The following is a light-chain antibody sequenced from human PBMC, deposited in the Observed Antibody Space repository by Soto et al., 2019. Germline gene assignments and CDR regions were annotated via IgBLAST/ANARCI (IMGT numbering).Light chain of an antibody. CDR2: SNN. J-gene: IGLJ3*02. CDR1: SSNIGSNT. CDR3: ASWDDRLNGRV. Sequence: QSVLTQPPSASGTLRQRVTRPCSGSSSNIGSNTVNWDQQLPGTAPKLLIYSNNQRPAGVPDRFSGSKSGTSASLSLSGLQSEDEADYYCASWDDRLNGRVFGGGTQLTVL. V-gene: IGLV1-44*01.